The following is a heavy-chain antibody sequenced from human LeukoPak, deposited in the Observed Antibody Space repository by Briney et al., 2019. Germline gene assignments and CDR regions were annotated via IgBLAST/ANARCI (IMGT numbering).Heavy chain of an antibody. CDR1: GYTFTSYG. CDR2: ISAYNGNT. CDR3: ARERRIQTGTTLNYYYGMDV. V-gene: IGHV1-18*01. D-gene: IGHD1-1*01. J-gene: IGHJ6*02. Sequence: ASVNVSCKASGYTFTSYGISWVRRAPGQGLEWMGWISAYNGNTNYAQKLQGRVTMTTDTSMSTAYMELRSLRSDDTAMYYCARERRIQTGTTLNYYYGMDVWGQGTTVTVSS.